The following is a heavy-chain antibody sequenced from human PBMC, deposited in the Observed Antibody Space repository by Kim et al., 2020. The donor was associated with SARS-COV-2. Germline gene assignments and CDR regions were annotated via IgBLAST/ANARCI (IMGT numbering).Heavy chain of an antibody. V-gene: IGHV3-30*18. D-gene: IGHD2-21*02. J-gene: IGHJ4*02. CDR2: ISYDGSNK. CDR1: GFIFSSYG. Sequence: GGSLRLSCAASGFIFSSYGMHWVRQAPGKGLEWVAVISYDGSNKYYVDSVKGRFTISRDNSKNTLYLQMNSLRAEDTAVYYCAKERSGIVVVTATCHYWGRGTVVTLS. CDR3: AKERSGIVVVTATCHY.